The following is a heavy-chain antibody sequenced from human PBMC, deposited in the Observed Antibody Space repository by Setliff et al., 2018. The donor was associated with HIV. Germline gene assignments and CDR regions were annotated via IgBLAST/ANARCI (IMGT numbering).Heavy chain of an antibody. V-gene: IGHV1-2*06. CDR3: AREAPEDYFDN. CDR1: GYTFNNYG. CDR2: INPDTGDT. Sequence: ASVKVSCKASGYTFNNYGISWVRQAPGQGLEWMGRINPDTGDTNYAQKFQGRVTLTRDTSISTAHMELSRPRSADTAVYYCAREAPEDYFDNWGQGTLVTVSS. J-gene: IGHJ4*02.